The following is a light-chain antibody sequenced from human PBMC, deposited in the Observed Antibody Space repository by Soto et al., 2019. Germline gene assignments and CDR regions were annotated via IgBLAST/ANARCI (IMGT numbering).Light chain of an antibody. CDR2: DNN. CDR3: GTWDTSLSAVV. CDR1: SSNI. J-gene: IGLJ2*01. V-gene: IGLV1-51*01. Sequence: QSVLTQPPSVSAAPGPKVTISCSGSSSNIVSWYQQLPGTSPKLLIYDNNKRPSGIPDRFSGSKSGTSATLGITGLQTGDEADYYCGTWDTSLSAVVFGGGTKLTVL.